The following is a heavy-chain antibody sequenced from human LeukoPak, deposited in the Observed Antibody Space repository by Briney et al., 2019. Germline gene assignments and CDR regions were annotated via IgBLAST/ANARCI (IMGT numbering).Heavy chain of an antibody. Sequence: PGGSLRLSCAASGFTFSSYSMNWVRQAPGKGLEWVSSISSSSSYIYYADSVEGRFTISRDNAKNSLYLQMNSLRAEDTAVYYCARSSRAGAPMDVWGKGTTVAVSS. CDR3: ARSSRAGAPMDV. CDR1: GFTFSSYS. D-gene: IGHD7-27*01. V-gene: IGHV3-21*01. CDR2: ISSSSSYI. J-gene: IGHJ6*03.